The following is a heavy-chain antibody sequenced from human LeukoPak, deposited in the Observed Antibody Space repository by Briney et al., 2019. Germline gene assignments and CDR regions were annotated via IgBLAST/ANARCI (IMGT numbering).Heavy chain of an antibody. D-gene: IGHD3-10*01. J-gene: IGHJ4*02. CDR2: IYYSGST. V-gene: IGHV4-31*03. CDR1: GGSISSGGYY. Sequence: PSETLSFTCTFSGGSISSGGYYWSWIRQHPGKGLEWIGYIYYSGSTYYNSSLKSRGTISVHTSKTQFSLKLSSVTAADTAVYYCARAVGSGSYNFDYWGQGTLVTVPS. CDR3: ARAVGSGSYNFDY.